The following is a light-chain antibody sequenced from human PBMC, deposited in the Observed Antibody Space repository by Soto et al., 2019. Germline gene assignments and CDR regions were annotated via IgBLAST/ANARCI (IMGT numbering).Light chain of an antibody. Sequence: QSVLTQPASVSGSPGQSITISCTGTSSDVGGFTLVSWYQRHPGKAPKLMIYEVSKRPSGVPARFSGSKSGSTASLTISGLQADDEAEYYCCSYAGSSTLIFGGGTKLTVL. J-gene: IGLJ2*01. CDR1: SSDVGGFTL. CDR2: EVS. V-gene: IGLV2-23*02. CDR3: CSYAGSSTLI.